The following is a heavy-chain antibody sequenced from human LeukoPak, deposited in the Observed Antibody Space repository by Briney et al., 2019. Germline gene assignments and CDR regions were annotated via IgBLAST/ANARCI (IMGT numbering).Heavy chain of an antibody. D-gene: IGHD6-13*01. Sequence: PSETLSLTCTVFGGSISRNYWSWIRPPAGEGLEWVGRIYSGGDSNYNPSLKSRVTMSIHTSENQFSLKLTSVTAADTAVYYCAREGSGTRRYYYYYMDLWGKGTTVNV. CDR2: IYSGGDS. J-gene: IGHJ6*03. CDR1: GGSISRNY. V-gene: IGHV4-4*07. CDR3: AREGSGTRRYYYYYMDL.